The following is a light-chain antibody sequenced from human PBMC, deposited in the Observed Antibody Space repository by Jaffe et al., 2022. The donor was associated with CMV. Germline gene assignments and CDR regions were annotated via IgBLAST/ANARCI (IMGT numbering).Light chain of an antibody. CDR2: QDD. J-gene: IGLJ1*01. Sequence: SYELTQPPSVSVSPGQTATITCSGDNLGDKYACWYQQKPGQSPVLVIYQDDKRPSGIPERFSGSNSGNTATLTISGTQAMDEADYYCQAWDSNTAGVFGTGTRVTVL. V-gene: IGLV3-1*01. CDR1: NLGDKY. CDR3: QAWDSNTAGV.